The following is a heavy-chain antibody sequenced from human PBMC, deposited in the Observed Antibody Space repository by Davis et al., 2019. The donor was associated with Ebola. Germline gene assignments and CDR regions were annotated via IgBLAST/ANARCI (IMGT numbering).Heavy chain of an antibody. D-gene: IGHD4-11*01. CDR1: GGSISSSSYY. Sequence: GSLRLSCTVSGGSISSSSYYWGWIRQPPGKGLEWIGSIYYSGSTYYNPSLKSRVTISVDTSKNQFSLKLSSVTAADTAVYYCATYRHDYYYYGMDVWGQGTTVTVSS. J-gene: IGHJ6*02. CDR2: IYYSGST. CDR3: ATYRHDYYYYGMDV. V-gene: IGHV4-39*07.